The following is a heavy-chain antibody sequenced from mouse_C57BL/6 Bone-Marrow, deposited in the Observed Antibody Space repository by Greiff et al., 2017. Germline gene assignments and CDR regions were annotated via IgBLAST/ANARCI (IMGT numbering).Heavy chain of an antibody. J-gene: IGHJ3*01. D-gene: IGHD2-5*01. CDR2: IYPGDGDT. CDR1: GYAFSSSW. V-gene: IGHV1-82*01. CDR3: ARMDSNLFAY. Sequence: QVQLQQSGPELVKPGASVKISCKASGYAFSSSWMNWVKQRPGKGLEWIGRIYPGDGDTNYNGKFKGKATLTADKSSSTAYMQLSSLTSEDSAVYFCARMDSNLFAYWGQGTLVTVSA.